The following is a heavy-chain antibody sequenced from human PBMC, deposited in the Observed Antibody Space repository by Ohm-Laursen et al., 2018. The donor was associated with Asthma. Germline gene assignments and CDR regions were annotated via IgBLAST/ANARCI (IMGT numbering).Heavy chain of an antibody. V-gene: IGHV1-45*02. J-gene: IGHJ3*02. CDR1: GYTFTYRY. CDR3: ASHRPGGYYDSSGNAFDI. Sequence: SSVKVSCKASGYTFTYRYLHWVRQAPGQALEWMGWITPFNGNTNYAQKFQDRVTITRDRSMSTAYMELSSLRSEDTAMYYCASHRPGGYYDSSGNAFDIWGQGTMVTVSS. D-gene: IGHD3-22*01. CDR2: ITPFNGNT.